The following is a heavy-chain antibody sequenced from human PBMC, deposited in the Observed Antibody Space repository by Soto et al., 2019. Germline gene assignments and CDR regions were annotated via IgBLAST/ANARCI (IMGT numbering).Heavy chain of an antibody. CDR3: AHFVGNDLWSGYTFDY. CDR1: GFSLNTSGVG. V-gene: IGHV2-5*02. D-gene: IGHD3-3*01. J-gene: IGHJ4*02. CDR2: LYWDVGK. Sequence: QITLKESGPTLVKPTQTLTLTCTFSGFSLNTSGVGVGWIRQPPGKALEWLGLLYWDVGKRYKPSLKRRLTITKDTSKNQVVLTMTNMDPVDTATYPCAHFVGNDLWSGYTFDYWGQGTLVTVSS.